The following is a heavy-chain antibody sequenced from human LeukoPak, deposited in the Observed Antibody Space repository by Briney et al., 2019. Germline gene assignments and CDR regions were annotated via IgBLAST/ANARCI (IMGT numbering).Heavy chain of an antibody. J-gene: IGHJ5*02. CDR2: ISYDGSNK. CDR3: AKDGLDP. V-gene: IGHV3-30*18. CDR1: VFTFSSYG. Sequence: GRPLRLFCAASVFTFSSYGMQWVRQAPGKGLEWVAVISYDGSNKYYADSVKGRFTISRDHSKNTLYLQMNSLGAEDTAVYYCAKDGLDPWGQGTLVTVSS.